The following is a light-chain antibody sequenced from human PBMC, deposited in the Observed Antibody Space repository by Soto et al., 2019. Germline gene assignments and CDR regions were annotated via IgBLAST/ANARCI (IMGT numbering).Light chain of an antibody. V-gene: IGKV3-11*01. CDR3: QQRSNWPRIFT. CDR2: DAS. J-gene: IGKJ3*01. Sequence: EIVLTQSPATLSLSPGERATLSCRASQSVSSYLAWYQQKPGQPPRLLIYDASNRATGIPARFSGSGSGTDFTLTISSLEPEDFAVYYCQQRSNWPRIFTFGPGTKVDIK. CDR1: QSVSSY.